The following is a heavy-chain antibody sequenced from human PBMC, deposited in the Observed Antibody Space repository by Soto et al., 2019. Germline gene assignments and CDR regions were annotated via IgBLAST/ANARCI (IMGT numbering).Heavy chain of an antibody. Sequence: QVQLVQSGAEVKEPGDSVRVSCEASGYTFTAYYIHWVRQAPGQGLEWMGWINPKFGDTTYAQDFQGRLTLTRDMSISTVYMDLSRLPSDDTAIYYCARNMDYYYGPGSGNGHGVWGQGTTVNVFS. D-gene: IGHD3-10*01. CDR3: ARNMDYYYGPGSGNGHGV. J-gene: IGHJ6*02. V-gene: IGHV1-2*02. CDR1: GYTFTAYY. CDR2: INPKFGDT.